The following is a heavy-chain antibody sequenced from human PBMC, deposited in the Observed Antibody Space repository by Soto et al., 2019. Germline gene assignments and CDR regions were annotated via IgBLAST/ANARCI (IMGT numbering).Heavy chain of an antibody. CDR2: ITYDGKQE. Sequence: QVQLVESGGGVVQPGRSLRLSCGASKFAFRTYSMHWVRQAPGKGLEWVAVITYDGKQEHYADSVKGRFTISRDNSAKTLYLQMSSPRPKDTAVYYCAREDRERSYSVLDVCGIGTTVAVSS. D-gene: IGHD2-21*01. J-gene: IGHJ6*01. V-gene: IGHV3-30*03. CDR3: AREDRERSYSVLDV. CDR1: KFAFRTYS.